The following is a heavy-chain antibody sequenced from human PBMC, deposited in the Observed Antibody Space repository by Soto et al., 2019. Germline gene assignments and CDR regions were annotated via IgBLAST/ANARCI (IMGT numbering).Heavy chain of an antibody. D-gene: IGHD4-4*01. J-gene: IGHJ4*02. Sequence: SETLSLTCAVYGGSFIGYHCTCMRQPPGKGLEWIGGINHSGSTNSNPSLKSRVTMSVDTSKNQFSLTLSSVTAADTAVYYCARAGAYSNYVLWGQGTLVTVSS. CDR2: INHSGST. V-gene: IGHV4-34*01. CDR1: GGSFIGYH. CDR3: ARAGAYSNYVL.